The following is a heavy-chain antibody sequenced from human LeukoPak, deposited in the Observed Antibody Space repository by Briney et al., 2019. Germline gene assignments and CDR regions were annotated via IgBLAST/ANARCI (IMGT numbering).Heavy chain of an antibody. V-gene: IGHV4-34*01. CDR1: SGSFSNYY. CDR3: ARIVGRGADYYYYYMDV. Sequence: SETLSLTCAVYSGSFSNYYWSWIRQPPGKGLEWIGEINQSGSTNYNPSLKSRVTISVDTSKNHFSLKLSSVTAADTAVYYCARIVGRGADYYYYYMDVWGKGTTVTVSS. J-gene: IGHJ6*03. CDR2: INQSGST. D-gene: IGHD1-26*01.